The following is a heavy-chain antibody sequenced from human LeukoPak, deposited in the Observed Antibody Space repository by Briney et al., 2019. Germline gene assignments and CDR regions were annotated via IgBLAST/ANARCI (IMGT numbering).Heavy chain of an antibody. J-gene: IGHJ3*02. CDR2: ISTSSSYI. CDR3: ARGRRPDAFDS. V-gene: IGHV3-21*01. CDR1: GFTFNGYS. Sequence: PGGSLRLSCTASGFTFNGYSMNWVRQAPGKGLEWVSSISTSSSYIYYADSVKGRFTISRNNPKNSLYLQMNSLRAEDTAVYYCARGRRPDAFDSWGQGTRVTVSS.